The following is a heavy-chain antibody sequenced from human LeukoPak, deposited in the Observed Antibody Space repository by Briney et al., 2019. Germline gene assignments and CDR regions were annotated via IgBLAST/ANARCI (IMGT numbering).Heavy chain of an antibody. CDR1: GFIFSSYA. Sequence: TGGSLRLSCAASGFIFSSYAMYWVRQAPGKGLEWVALISFDENRKYYRDSVKGRFTISRDNSNNTMHLQMNSVRPGDTAVYFCARNYYHSSAPGSWFDPWGQGTLVTVSS. J-gene: IGHJ5*02. CDR2: ISFDENRK. D-gene: IGHD3-22*01. CDR3: ARNYYHSSAPGSWFDP. V-gene: IGHV3-30*04.